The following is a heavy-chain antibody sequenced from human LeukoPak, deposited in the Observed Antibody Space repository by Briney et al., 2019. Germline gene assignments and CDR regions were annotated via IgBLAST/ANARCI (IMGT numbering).Heavy chain of an antibody. V-gene: IGHV3-23*01. D-gene: IGHD3-10*01. CDR3: AEVESSYCRI. J-gene: IGHJ4*01. CDR2: IGGGGYTT. Sequence: PGGSLRLSCVASGLTFGNYGMNWVRQAPGKGLEWVSSIGGGGYTTYYADSVRGRFTTSRDNSKNSMYLQMSSLRAEDTAIYYCAEVESSYCRIWGQGTLVTVSS. CDR1: GLTFGNYG.